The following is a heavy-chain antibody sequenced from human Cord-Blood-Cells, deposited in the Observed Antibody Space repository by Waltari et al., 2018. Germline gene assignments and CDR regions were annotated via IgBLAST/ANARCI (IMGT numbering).Heavy chain of an antibody. CDR1: GFTFGDYA. J-gene: IGHJ4*02. D-gene: IGHD4-17*01. Sequence: EVQLVESGGGLVQPGRSLRLSCTASGFTFGDYAMSWFRQAPGKGLGWVGFIRSKAYGGTTEYAASVKGRFTISRDDSKSIAYLQMNSLKTEDTAVYYCTRDNYGDYSYWGQGTLVTVSS. CDR3: TRDNYGDYSY. CDR2: IRSKAYGGTT. V-gene: IGHV3-49*03.